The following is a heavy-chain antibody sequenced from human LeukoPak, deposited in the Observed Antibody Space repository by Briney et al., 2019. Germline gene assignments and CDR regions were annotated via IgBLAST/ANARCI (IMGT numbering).Heavy chain of an antibody. D-gene: IGHD2/OR15-2a*01. V-gene: IGHV3-30*18. CDR2: LAGDGVNI. Sequence: GGSLRLSCAASGFTFSIYGMHWVRQAPGKGLEWVALLAGDGVNIFYADSVKGRFTISRDNSKNTLYLQMNSLRPEDTAVYYCAKAAMYSNRWTPFDDWGQGTLVTVSA. CDR3: AKAAMYSNRWTPFDD. J-gene: IGHJ4*02. CDR1: GFTFSIYG.